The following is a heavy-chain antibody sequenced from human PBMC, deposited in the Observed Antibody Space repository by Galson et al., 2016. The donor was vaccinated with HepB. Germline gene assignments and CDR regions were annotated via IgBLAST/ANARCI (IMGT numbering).Heavy chain of an antibody. CDR1: GFTFSTYS. CDR2: ITSSTSYI. D-gene: IGHD6-6*01. CDR3: ARGRYSSSASYYFDY. V-gene: IGHV3-21*01. J-gene: IGHJ4*02. Sequence: SLRLSCAAPGFTFSTYSMHWVRQAPGKGLEWVSSITSSTSYIYYADSVKGRFTISSDNAKNSLYLQMNSLRGEDTAVYYCARGRYSSSASYYFDYWGQGTLVTVSS.